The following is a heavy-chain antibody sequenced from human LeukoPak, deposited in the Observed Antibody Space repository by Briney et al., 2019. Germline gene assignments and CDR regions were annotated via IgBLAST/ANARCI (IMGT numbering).Heavy chain of an antibody. J-gene: IGHJ4*02. CDR3: ARDRGAADGN. CDR1: GFNVSNNY. D-gene: IGHD3-10*01. V-gene: IGHV3-53*01. Sequence: GGSLRLSCAASGFNVSNNYMSWVRQAPGKGLEWVSVIYRGGSTYYADSVKGRFIMSRDNSKSTVYLQMDSLRAEDTAVYYCARDRGAADGNWGQGTLVTVSS. CDR2: IYRGGST.